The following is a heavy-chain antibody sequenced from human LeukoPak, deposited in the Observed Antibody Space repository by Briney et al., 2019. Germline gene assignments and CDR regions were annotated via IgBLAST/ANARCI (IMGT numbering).Heavy chain of an antibody. CDR2: ISWNSGSI. V-gene: IGHV3-9*01. J-gene: IGHJ4*02. CDR1: GFTFDDYA. CDR3: AKEGQWLVQGYYFDY. Sequence: GGSLRLSCAASGFTFDDYAMHWVRQAPGKGLEWVSGISWNSGSIGYADSVKSRFTISRDNAKNSLYLQMNSLRAEDTALYYCAKEGQWLVQGYYFDYWGQGTLVTVSS. D-gene: IGHD6-19*01.